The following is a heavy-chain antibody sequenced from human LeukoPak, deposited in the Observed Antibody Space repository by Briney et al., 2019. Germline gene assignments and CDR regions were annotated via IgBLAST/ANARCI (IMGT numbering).Heavy chain of an antibody. D-gene: IGHD3-22*01. J-gene: IGHJ3*02. CDR2: ISSSGSTI. CDR1: GFTFSSYE. Sequence: QPGGSLRLSCAASGFTFSSYEMNWVRQAPGKGLEWVSYISSSGSTIYYADSVKGRFTISRDNAKNSLYLQMISLRDEDTAVYYCARGMYYYDSSGYAFDIWGQGTMVTVSS. CDR3: ARGMYYYDSSGYAFDI. V-gene: IGHV3-48*03.